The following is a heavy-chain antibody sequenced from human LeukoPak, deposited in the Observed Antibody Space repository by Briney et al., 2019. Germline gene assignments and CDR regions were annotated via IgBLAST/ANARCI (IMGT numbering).Heavy chain of an antibody. CDR1: GGSISTYY. Sequence: SETLSLTCTVSGGSISTYYWSWIRQPPGKGLEWIGYVYYSGSTNFNPSLKSRVTISVDTSKNQFSLNLSSMTAADTAVYYCATRDSGYDAWYFDLWGRGTLVTVSS. CDR2: VYYSGST. D-gene: IGHD5-12*01. J-gene: IGHJ2*01. CDR3: ATRDSGYDAWYFDL. V-gene: IGHV4-59*01.